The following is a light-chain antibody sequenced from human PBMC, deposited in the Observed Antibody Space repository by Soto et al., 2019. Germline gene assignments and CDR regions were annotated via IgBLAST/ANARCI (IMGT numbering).Light chain of an antibody. CDR1: SSDVGGYNY. Sequence: QSVLTQPPSASGSPGQSVTISCSGTSSDVGGYNYVSWHQQHPGKAPKLMIYEVSKRPSGVPDRFSGSKSGNTASLIVSGLQAEDEADYYCSSYAGSNNFVFGTGTTVTVL. CDR2: EVS. V-gene: IGLV2-8*01. J-gene: IGLJ1*01. CDR3: SSYAGSNNFV.